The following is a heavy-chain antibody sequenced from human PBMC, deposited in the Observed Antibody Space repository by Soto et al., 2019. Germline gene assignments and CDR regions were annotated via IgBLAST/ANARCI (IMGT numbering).Heavy chain of an antibody. Sequence: QVQMVQSGAEVKMPGASVRISCKTYGYTVTSYYMHWVRQAPGQGLEWMGFINPNGDWTGYAQKFQGRPTVTRDTSTTTLYMELSSLRSEDTAVYYCAREGAPAAKMFDYWGQGTLVTVSS. J-gene: IGHJ4*02. CDR2: INPNGDWT. D-gene: IGHD2-2*01. V-gene: IGHV1-46*01. CDR3: AREGAPAAKMFDY. CDR1: GYTVTSYY.